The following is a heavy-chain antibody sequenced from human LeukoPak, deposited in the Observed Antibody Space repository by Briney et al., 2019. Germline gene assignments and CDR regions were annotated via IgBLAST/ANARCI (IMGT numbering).Heavy chain of an antibody. J-gene: IGHJ3*02. D-gene: IGHD6-13*01. CDR2: IYIGDST. CDR3: ARENLQSNQYSSSWSDAFDI. Sequence: GGSLRLSCEASGFTFSNYAMSGVRQGPGKGLEWVSVIYIGDSTYYADSVKVRFTISRDISKNTLYIQMNSLRGEETAVYYCARENLQSNQYSSSWSDAFDIWGQGTMVTVSS. V-gene: IGHV3-66*02. CDR1: GFTFSNYA.